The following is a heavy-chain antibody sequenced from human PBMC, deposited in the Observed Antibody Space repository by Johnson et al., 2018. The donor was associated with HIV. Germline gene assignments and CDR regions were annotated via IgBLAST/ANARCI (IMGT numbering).Heavy chain of an antibody. Sequence: VQLVESGGGVVQPGRSLRLSCAASGFTFSNYGMHWVRQAPGKGLEWVANIKQDGSEKYYVDSVKGRFTISRDNAKNSLYLQMNSLRAEDTAVYYCAREARSERSAVAVSDAFDIWGQGTMVTVSS. V-gene: IGHV3-7*01. CDR1: GFTFSNYG. D-gene: IGHD6-19*01. J-gene: IGHJ3*02. CDR2: IKQDGSEK. CDR3: AREARSERSAVAVSDAFDI.